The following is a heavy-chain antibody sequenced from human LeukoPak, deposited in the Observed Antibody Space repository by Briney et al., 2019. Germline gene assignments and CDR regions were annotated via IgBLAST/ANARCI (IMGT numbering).Heavy chain of an antibody. CDR2: IYPNSDTT. Sequence: ASVKVSCKASGYTFSGFDLNWVRQATGQGLEWMGWIYPNSDTTVSAQKFQGRLTLTRNTSTSTAYMELSSLTSDDTAVYYCVRSVAGQGYWGQGTLVTVSS. J-gene: IGHJ4*02. CDR3: VRSVAGQGY. D-gene: IGHD6-19*01. CDR1: GYTFSGFD. V-gene: IGHV1-8*01.